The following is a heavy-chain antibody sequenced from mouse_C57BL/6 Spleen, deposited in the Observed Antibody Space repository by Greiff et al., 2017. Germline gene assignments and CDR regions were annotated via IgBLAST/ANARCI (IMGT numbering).Heavy chain of an antibody. CDR2: INPNNGGT. V-gene: IGHV1-26*01. J-gene: IGHJ2*01. Sequence: VQLQQSGPELVKPGASVKISCKASGYTFTDYYMNWVKQSHGKSLEWIGDINPNNGGTSYNQKFKGKATLTVDKSSSTAYMELRSLTSEDSAVYYCARGVLTTVAFDYWGQGTTLTVSS. CDR3: ARGVLTTVAFDY. CDR1: GYTFTDYY. D-gene: IGHD1-1*01.